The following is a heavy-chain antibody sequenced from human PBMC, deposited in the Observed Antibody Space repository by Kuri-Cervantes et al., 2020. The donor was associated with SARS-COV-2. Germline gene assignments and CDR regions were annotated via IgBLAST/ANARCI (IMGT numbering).Heavy chain of an antibody. V-gene: IGHV4-39*07. J-gene: IGHJ3*02. CDR2: VYYSGTT. Sequence: SETLSLTCTVSGGSISSQSYYWGWIRQPPGKGLEWIGSVYYSGTTYYNPSLKSRVAISVDTSKNQFSLKLSSVTAADTAVYYCAKNYWRSTSCNAFDIWGQGTMVTVSS. CDR3: AKNYWRSTSCNAFDI. D-gene: IGHD2-2*01. CDR1: GGSISSQSYY.